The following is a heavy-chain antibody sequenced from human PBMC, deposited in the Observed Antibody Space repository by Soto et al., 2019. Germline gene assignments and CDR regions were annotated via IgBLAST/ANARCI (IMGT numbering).Heavy chain of an antibody. CDR1: GFTFSNYA. V-gene: IGHV3-23*01. CDR3: AKVTSGWYAAEYY. J-gene: IGHJ4*02. Sequence: GGSLRLSCAASGFTFSNYAMNWVRQAPGKGLEWVSGISGSGGSTYYADSVKGRFTISRDNSKNTLYLQMNSLRAEDTAVYYCAKVTSGWYAAEYYWGQGTLVTVSS. D-gene: IGHD6-19*01. CDR2: ISGSGGST.